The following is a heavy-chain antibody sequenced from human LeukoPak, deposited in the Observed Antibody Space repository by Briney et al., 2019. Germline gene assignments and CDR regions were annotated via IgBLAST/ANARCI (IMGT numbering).Heavy chain of an antibody. V-gene: IGHV1-18*01. CDR3: ARDGYFDL. CDR1: GYTFTTHG. Sequence: AAVKVSCKSSGYTFTTHGIAGVRQAPGQGLEWMGSISAPNGNTNYAQSLQGRVTMTTDTSTNTAYMQLRSLRSDDTAVYYCARDGYFDLWGRGTLVTVSS. J-gene: IGHJ2*01. CDR2: ISAPNGNT.